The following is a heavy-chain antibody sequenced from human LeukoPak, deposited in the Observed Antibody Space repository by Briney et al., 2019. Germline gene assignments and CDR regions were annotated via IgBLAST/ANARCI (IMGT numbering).Heavy chain of an antibody. Sequence: GGSLRLSCAASGFTFSNAWMSWVRQAPGKGLEWVGRIKSKTDGGTTDYAAPVKGRFTISRDDSKNTLYLQMNSLKTEDTAVYYCTTGDSGSYYGQFDPWGQGTLVTVSS. CDR3: TTGDSGSYYGQFDP. CDR1: GFTFSNAW. V-gene: IGHV3-15*01. CDR2: IKSKTDGGTT. J-gene: IGHJ5*02. D-gene: IGHD1-26*01.